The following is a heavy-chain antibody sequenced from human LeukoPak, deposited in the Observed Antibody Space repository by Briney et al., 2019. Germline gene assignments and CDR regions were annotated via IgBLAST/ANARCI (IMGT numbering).Heavy chain of an antibody. J-gene: IGHJ4*02. CDR3: ATSAAVAGMDYFDY. V-gene: IGHV1-24*01. D-gene: IGHD6-19*01. Sequence: ASVKVSCKVSGYTLTELSMHWVRQAPGKGLEWMGGFDPEDGETIYAQKFQGRVTMTEDTSTDTAYMELRSLRSEDTAVYYCATSAAVAGMDYFDYWGQGTLVTVSS. CDR1: GYTLTELS. CDR2: FDPEDGET.